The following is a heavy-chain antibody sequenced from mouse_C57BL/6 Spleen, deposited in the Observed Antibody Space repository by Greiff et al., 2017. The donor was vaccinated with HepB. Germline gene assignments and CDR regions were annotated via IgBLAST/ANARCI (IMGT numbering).Heavy chain of an antibody. Sequence: VQLQQSGPELVKPGASVKISCKASGYPFSSSWMNWVKQRPGKGLEWIGRIYPGDGDTNYNGKFKGKATLTADKSSSTAYMQLSSLTSEDSAVYFCARSWDGFAYWGQGTLVTVSA. V-gene: IGHV1-82*01. CDR3: ARSWDGFAY. D-gene: IGHD4-1*01. CDR1: GYPFSSSW. CDR2: IYPGDGDT. J-gene: IGHJ3*01.